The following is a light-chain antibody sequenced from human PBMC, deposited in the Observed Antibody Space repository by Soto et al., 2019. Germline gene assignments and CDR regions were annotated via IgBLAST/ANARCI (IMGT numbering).Light chain of an antibody. CDR1: QSISTY. CDR2: DAS. J-gene: IGKJ1*01. Sequence: DIQMTQSPSSLSASVGNRVTITCRASQSISTYLNWYQRRPGKAPNLLIYDASSLQSGTPSRFSGSGSGTDFTLTISSLQPDDFATYYCQQYNSYSFGQGTKVDI. V-gene: IGKV1-5*01. CDR3: QQYNSYS.